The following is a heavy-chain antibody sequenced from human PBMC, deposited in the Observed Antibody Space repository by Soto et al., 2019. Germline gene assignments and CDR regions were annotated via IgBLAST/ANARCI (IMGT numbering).Heavy chain of an antibody. CDR1: GYTFTSYG. D-gene: IGHD3-22*01. Sequence: ASVKVSCKASGYTFTSYGISWVRQAPGQRLEWMGWINAYNGNTNYSQKFQGRVTITRDTSASTAYMELSSLRSEDTAVYYCARGSGYYYWDDYWGQGTLVTVSS. CDR3: ARGSGYYYWDDY. CDR2: INAYNGNT. V-gene: IGHV1-18*01. J-gene: IGHJ4*02.